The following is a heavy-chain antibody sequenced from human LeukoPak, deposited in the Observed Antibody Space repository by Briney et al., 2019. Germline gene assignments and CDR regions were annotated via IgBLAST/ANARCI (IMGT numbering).Heavy chain of an antibody. Sequence: GESLQISCKESGYSFANNWIGWVRQMPGKGLEWMGIIYPGDSDTRYSPSFQGQVTISADKSINTANLQWSSLKASDTAMYYCARLEGGRFDPWGQGTLVTVSS. J-gene: IGHJ5*02. CDR2: IYPGDSDT. V-gene: IGHV5-51*01. D-gene: IGHD3-16*01. CDR1: GYSFANNW. CDR3: ARLEGGRFDP.